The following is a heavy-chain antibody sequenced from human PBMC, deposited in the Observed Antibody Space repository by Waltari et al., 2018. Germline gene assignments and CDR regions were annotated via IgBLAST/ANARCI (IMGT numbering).Heavy chain of an antibody. J-gene: IGHJ5*02. V-gene: IGHV4-34*01. CDR3: ARGQWELLGFDP. Sequence: QVQLQQWGAGLLKPSETLSLTCAVYGGSFSGYYWSWIRQPPGKGLEWIGEINHRGSTNSHPSLKMRLTISVDTAKTQFSLKLSSVTAADTAVYYCARGQWELLGFDPWGQGTLVTVSS. CDR2: INHRGST. CDR1: GGSFSGYY. D-gene: IGHD1-26*01.